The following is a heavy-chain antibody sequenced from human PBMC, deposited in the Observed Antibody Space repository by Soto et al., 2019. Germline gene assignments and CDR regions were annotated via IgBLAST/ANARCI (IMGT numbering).Heavy chain of an antibody. Sequence: ASVKVSCKASGYTFTSYDINWVRQATGQGLEWMGWMNPNSGNTGYAQKFQGRVTMTRNTSISTAYMELSSLRSEDTAVYYCARGSEMGYRTYYYYYMDVWGKGTTVTVSS. D-gene: IGHD5-12*01. J-gene: IGHJ6*03. CDR3: ARGSEMGYRTYYYYYMDV. CDR1: GYTFTSYD. V-gene: IGHV1-8*01. CDR2: MNPNSGNT.